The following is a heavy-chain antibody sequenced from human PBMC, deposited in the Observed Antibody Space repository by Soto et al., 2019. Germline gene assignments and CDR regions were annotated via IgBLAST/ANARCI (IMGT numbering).Heavy chain of an antibody. CDR3: ARDRPDGDYKPVGYYYYGMDV. D-gene: IGHD4-17*01. J-gene: IGHJ6*02. V-gene: IGHV6-1*01. CDR1: GDSVSSNSAA. Sequence: PSQTLSLTCAISGDSVSSNSAAWNWIRQSPSRGLEWLGRTYYRSKWYNDYAVSVKSRITINPDTSKNQFSLQLNSVTPEDTAVYYCARDRPDGDYKPVGYYYYGMDVWVQGTTVTVSS. CDR2: TYYRSKWYN.